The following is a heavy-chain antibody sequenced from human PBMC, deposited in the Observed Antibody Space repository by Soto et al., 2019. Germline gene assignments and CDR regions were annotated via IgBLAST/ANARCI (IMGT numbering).Heavy chain of an antibody. D-gene: IGHD3-3*01. V-gene: IGHV5-51*03. Sequence: PGASLKTSYTGSGYNFGGDWIALLREMPGKGLEMIEINYPSGSDTRYRPSFQGQVTIAADKSISSAYLQWSSLRASDTAMYYCARGGVSTRTFDFWGQGTPVTVSS. CDR3: ARGGVSTRTFDF. J-gene: IGHJ4*02. CDR2: NYPSGSDT. CDR1: GYNFGGDW.